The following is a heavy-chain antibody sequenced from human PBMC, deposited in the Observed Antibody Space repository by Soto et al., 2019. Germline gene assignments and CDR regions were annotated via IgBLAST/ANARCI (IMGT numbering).Heavy chain of an antibody. V-gene: IGHV3-7*01. CDR1: GFTFSSYW. D-gene: IGHD5-18*01. CDR2: IKQDGSEK. J-gene: IGHJ6*02. Sequence: PGGSLRLSCAASGFTFSSYWMSWVRQAPGKGLEWVANIKQDGSEKYYVDSVKGRFTISRDNAKNSLYLQMNSLRAEDTAVYYCARWGIQLTYYYYGMDVWGQGTTVTVSS. CDR3: ARWGIQLTYYYYGMDV.